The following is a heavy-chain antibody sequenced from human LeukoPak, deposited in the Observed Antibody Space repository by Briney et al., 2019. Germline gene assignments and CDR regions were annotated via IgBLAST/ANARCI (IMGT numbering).Heavy chain of an antibody. CDR1: GFTFSGYW. CDR3: ARDRDDILTGFYYYGMDV. D-gene: IGHD3-9*01. CDR2: IKSDGSER. V-gene: IGHV3-7*01. Sequence: GGSLRLSRAASGFTFSGYWMSWVRQARGKGLEWVGLIKSDGSERYYVDSVKGRFTISRDNAKNSLYLPMNSLRAEDTAVYYCARDRDDILTGFYYYGMDVWGQGTTVTVSS. J-gene: IGHJ6*02.